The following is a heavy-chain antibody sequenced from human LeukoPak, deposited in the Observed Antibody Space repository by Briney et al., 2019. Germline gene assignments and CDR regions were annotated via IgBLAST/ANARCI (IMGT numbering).Heavy chain of an antibody. V-gene: IGHV3-13*01. CDR1: GFTFSSYD. J-gene: IGHJ4*02. CDR3: AKNGVIGYCSSTSCPHDY. Sequence: GGSLRLSCAASGFTFSSYDMHWVRQATGKGLEWVSAIGTAGDTYYPGSVKGRFTISRENAKNSLYLQMNSLRAGDTAVYYCAKNGVIGYCSSTSCPHDYWGQGTLVTVSS. CDR2: IGTAGDT. D-gene: IGHD2-2*03.